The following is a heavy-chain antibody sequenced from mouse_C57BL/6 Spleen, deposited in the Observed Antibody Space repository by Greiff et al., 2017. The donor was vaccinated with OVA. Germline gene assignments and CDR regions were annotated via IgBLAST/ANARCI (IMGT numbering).Heavy chain of an antibody. CDR2: INPSSGYT. CDR1: GYTFTSYT. CDR3: ARSDYFDY. J-gene: IGHJ2*01. V-gene: IGHV1-4*01. Sequence: VQLQESGAELARPGASVKMSCKASGYTFTSYTMHWVKQRPGQGLEWIGYINPSSGYTKYNQKFKDKATLTADKSSSTAYMQLSSLTSEDSAVYYCARSDYFDYWGQGTTLTVSS.